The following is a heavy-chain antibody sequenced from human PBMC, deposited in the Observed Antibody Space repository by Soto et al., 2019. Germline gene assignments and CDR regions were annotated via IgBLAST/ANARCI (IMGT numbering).Heavy chain of an antibody. CDR1: GGSISSGGYY. V-gene: IGHV4-31*03. Sequence: PSETLSLTCTVSGGSISSGGYYWSWIRQHPGNGLEWIGYIYYSGSTYYNPSLKSRVTISVDTSKNQFSLKLSSVTAADTAVYYCARDLQYSRLFYGMDVWGQGTTVTVSS. CDR3: ARDLQYSRLFYGMDV. J-gene: IGHJ6*02. CDR2: IYYSGST. D-gene: IGHD6-13*01.